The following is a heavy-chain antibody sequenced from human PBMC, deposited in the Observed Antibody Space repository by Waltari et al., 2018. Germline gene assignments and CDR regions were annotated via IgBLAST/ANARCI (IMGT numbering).Heavy chain of an antibody. D-gene: IGHD3-22*01. CDR1: GITFRSYW. V-gene: IGHV3-7*01. J-gene: IGHJ4*02. CDR3: ARLNWDVVKAFDY. CDR2: IKQDGSDK. Sequence: EVQLVESGGGLVQPGGSLRLTCAASGITFRSYWMSWVRQAPGKGLELVTNIKQDGSDKYYVDSVKGRFTISRDNAKNSLYLQMNSLRVEDTAIYYCARLNWDVVKAFDYWGQGTLVTVSS.